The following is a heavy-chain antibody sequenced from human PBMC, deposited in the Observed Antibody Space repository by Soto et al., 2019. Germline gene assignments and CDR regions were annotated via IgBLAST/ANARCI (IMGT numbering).Heavy chain of an antibody. CDR2: IFYSGNT. D-gene: IGHD3-9*01. J-gene: IGHJ5*02. V-gene: IGHV4-59*01. CDR1: GGSISDYY. Sequence: SETLSLTCTVSGGSISDYYWSWIRQPPGKGLEWIAYIFYSGNTNYNPSLRSRVAMSVDTSKNQFSLELKSVTAADTATYFCVRDYLLTGFDTWGQGTLVTVSS. CDR3: VRDYLLTGFDT.